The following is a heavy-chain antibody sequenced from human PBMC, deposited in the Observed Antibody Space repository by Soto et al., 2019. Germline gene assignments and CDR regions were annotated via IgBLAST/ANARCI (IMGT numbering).Heavy chain of an antibody. J-gene: IGHJ3*01. CDR3: AKDGTVSFYVAFDV. V-gene: IGHV3-30*18. Sequence: GESLRLSCAASGFTVSSFDMHWVRQAPGKGREWVSVVSFVGRNKYYGDSVKGRFTISRDNSKNTLHPEMNSMKGEDTAVYYWAKDGTVSFYVAFDVRGQGTMVTVSS. CDR1: GFTVSSFD. D-gene: IGHD3-10*01. CDR2: VSFVGRNK.